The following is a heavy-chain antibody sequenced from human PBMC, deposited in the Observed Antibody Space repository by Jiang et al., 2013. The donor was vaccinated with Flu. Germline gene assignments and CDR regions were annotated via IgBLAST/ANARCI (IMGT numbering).Heavy chain of an antibody. J-gene: IGHJ6*02. CDR1: GFSLTTTGSGV. Sequence: KPTQTLTLTCTXSGFSLTTTGSGVWPGSVSPQERPWSGLDSFIGMMISATAPSLKSRLTITKDTSKNQVVLTMTNMDPVDTATYFCAHEPPLPNNGLDVWGPGTTVTVSS. D-gene: IGHD1/OR15-1a*01. CDR2: FIGMMI. V-gene: IGHV2-5*02. CDR3: AHEPPLPNNGLDV.